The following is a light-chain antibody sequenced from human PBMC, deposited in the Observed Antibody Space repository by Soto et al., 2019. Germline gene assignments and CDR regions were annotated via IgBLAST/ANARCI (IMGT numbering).Light chain of an antibody. CDR3: SSYTSSSPPYV. CDR1: SSDVGGYNY. Sequence: QSVLTQPASVSGSPGQSITISCTGTSSDVGGYNYVSWYQQNPGKAPKLMIYDVSNRPSGVSNRFSGSKSGNTASLTISGLQAEDEADYYCSSYTSSSPPYVFGTGTKVTVL. CDR2: DVS. J-gene: IGLJ1*01. V-gene: IGLV2-14*01.